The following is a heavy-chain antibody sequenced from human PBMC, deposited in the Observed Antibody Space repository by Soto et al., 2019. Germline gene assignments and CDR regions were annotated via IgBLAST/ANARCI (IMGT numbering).Heavy chain of an antibody. J-gene: IGHJ4*02. D-gene: IGHD6-19*01. CDR1: GFSFRSYA. Sequence: GGSLRLSCVASGFSFRSYAMNWVRLAPGKGLEWVSTISNGGVNTYYGDSVKGRFTISRDNSKNTVYLQMNSLRADDTAVYYFAKGVSGSYDGWGQGTLVTVSS. CDR2: ISNGGVNT. CDR3: AKGVSGSYDG. V-gene: IGHV3-23*01.